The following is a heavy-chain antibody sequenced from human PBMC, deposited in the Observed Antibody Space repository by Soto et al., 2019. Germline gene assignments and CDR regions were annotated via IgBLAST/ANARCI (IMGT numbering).Heavy chain of an antibody. CDR1: GYSFTSYG. D-gene: IGHD3-10*02. CDR3: ARFSFFRYMLGEYDMAV. V-gene: IGHV1-18*01. Sequence: QVQLVQSGAEVKKPGASVKVSCKASGYSFTSYGISWVRQAPGQGLEWMGWISAYNGNTNYAQKLQGRVTMTTDTSTSTAYMELRSLRSDDTAVYYCARFSFFRYMLGEYDMAVWGQGTLVTVSS. J-gene: IGHJ4*02. CDR2: ISAYNGNT.